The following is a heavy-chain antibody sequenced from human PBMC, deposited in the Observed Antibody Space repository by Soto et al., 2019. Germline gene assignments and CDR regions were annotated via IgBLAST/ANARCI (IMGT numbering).Heavy chain of an antibody. V-gene: IGHV4-4*07. CDR1: GGSISSYY. CDR2: IYTSGST. J-gene: IGHJ6*02. CDR3: ARDNSGYHHYYYYGMDV. D-gene: IGHD5-12*01. Sequence: PSETLSLTCTVSGGSISSYYWSWIRQPAGKGLEWIGRIYTSGSTNYNPSLKGRVTMSVDTSKNQFSLKLSSVTAADTAVYYCARDNSGYHHYYYYGMDVWGQGTTVTVSS.